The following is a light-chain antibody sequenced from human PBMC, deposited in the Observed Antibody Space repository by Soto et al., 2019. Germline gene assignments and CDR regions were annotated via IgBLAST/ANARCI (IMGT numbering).Light chain of an antibody. CDR3: CLYASTTWL. V-gene: IGLV2-23*01. Sequence: QSALTQPASVSGSPGQSITISCIRTSSEVGSKNFFSWYQKHPGKAPKLIIYEGTKRPSGVSNRFSGSKSGNAASLTVSGLQAEDEAEYVCCLYASTTWLLGGGTQLTVL. J-gene: IGLJ3*02. CDR1: SSEVGSKNF. CDR2: EGT.